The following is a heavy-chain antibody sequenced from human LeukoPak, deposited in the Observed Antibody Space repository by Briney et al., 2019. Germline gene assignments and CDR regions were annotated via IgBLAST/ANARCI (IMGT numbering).Heavy chain of an antibody. CDR3: AKDPGDRNYYDSSPLGY. V-gene: IGHV3-30*02. Sequence: GGSLRLSCAAFGFTFSNYGMHWVRQAPGKGLECVALILYDGNNKYYADTVKGRFTISRDNSKNTLYLQMNSLRAGDTAVHYCAKDPGDRNYYDSSPLGYWGQGALVTVSS. D-gene: IGHD3-22*01. J-gene: IGHJ4*02. CDR2: ILYDGNNK. CDR1: GFTFSNYG.